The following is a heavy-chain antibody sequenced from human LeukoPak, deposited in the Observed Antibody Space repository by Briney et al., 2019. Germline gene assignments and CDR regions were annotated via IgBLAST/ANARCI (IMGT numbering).Heavy chain of an antibody. CDR3: ASRYCSSTSCSYY. CDR1: GFTFSSYW. V-gene: IGHV3-74*01. D-gene: IGHD2-2*01. J-gene: IGHJ4*02. Sequence: GGSLRLSCAASGFTFSSYWMHWVRQSPGKGLVWVSRINGDVSSTSYADSVKGRFTISRDNAKNTLYLQMNSLRAEDAAVYYCASRYCSSTSCSYYWGQGTLVTVSS. CDR2: INGDVSST.